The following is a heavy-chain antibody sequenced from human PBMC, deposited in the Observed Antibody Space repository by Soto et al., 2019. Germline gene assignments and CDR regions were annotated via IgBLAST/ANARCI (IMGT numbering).Heavy chain of an antibody. V-gene: IGHV6-1*01. Sequence: SQTLSLTCAISGDSVSSNSAAWNWIRQSPSRGLEWLGRTYYRSKWYNDYTVSVKSRITINPDTSKNQFSLQLNSVTPEDTAVYYCAREGANYDFWKPYYYGMDVWGQGTTVTVSS. CDR2: TYYRSKWYN. CDR1: GDSVSSNSAA. CDR3: AREGANYDFWKPYYYGMDV. J-gene: IGHJ6*02. D-gene: IGHD3-3*01.